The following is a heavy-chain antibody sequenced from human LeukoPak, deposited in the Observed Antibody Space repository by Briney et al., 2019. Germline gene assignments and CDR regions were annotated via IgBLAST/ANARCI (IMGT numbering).Heavy chain of an antibody. V-gene: IGHV4-59*01. CDR2: VYYSGST. CDR1: GGSLSSYL. J-gene: IGHJ4*02. D-gene: IGHD6-19*01. CDR3: ARDDSGWCFFDY. Sequence: SETLSLTCTVPGGSLSSYLSSRSRQPPGKGLEWIGYVYYSGSTKYNPSLKSRVTISVDTSKNQFSLNLSSVTAADTAAYYCARDDSGWCFFDYWGQGTQVTASS.